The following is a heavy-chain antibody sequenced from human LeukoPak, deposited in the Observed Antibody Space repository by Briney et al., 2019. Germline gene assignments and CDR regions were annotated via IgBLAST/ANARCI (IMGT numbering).Heavy chain of an antibody. CDR2: TSPNNGNT. V-gene: IGHV1-18*04. J-gene: IGHJ4*02. CDR1: GHTFTIYG. CDR3: ARLGEGIYGSGSSSWYFDY. Sequence: GASVKVSCKASGHTFTIYGISWVRQAPGQGLEWIVWTSPNNGNTNYAQNLQGRVTMTPDPSTSTAYMELRSLRSDDTAMYYCARLGEGIYGSGSSSWYFDYWGQGTRVTVSS. D-gene: IGHD3-10*01.